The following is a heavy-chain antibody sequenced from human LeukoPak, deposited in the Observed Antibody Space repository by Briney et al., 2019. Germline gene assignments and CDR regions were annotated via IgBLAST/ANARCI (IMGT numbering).Heavy chain of an antibody. J-gene: IGHJ3*02. CDR2: INTDGSST. CDR1: GFTFSTYW. Sequence: PGGSLRLSCAGSGFTFSTYWMHWVRQAPGKGLVWVSRINTDGSSTTYADSVKGRFTISRDNAKNTLYLQMNSLRDEDTSVYYCARPYRSGWANVAFDIWGLGTMVTVSS. CDR3: ARPYRSGWANVAFDI. D-gene: IGHD6-19*01. V-gene: IGHV3-74*01.